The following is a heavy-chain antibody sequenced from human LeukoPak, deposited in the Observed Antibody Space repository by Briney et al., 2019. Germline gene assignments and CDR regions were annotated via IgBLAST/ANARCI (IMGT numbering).Heavy chain of an antibody. V-gene: IGHV4-59*01. CDR1: GGSISSYY. D-gene: IGHD3-3*01. J-gene: IGHJ4*02. Sequence: SETLSLTCTASGGSISSYYWSWIRQPPGKGLEWIGYIYYSGSTNYNPSLKSRVTISVDTSKNQFSLKLSSVTAADTAVYYCARVGSGYYGGYFDYWGQGTLVTVSS. CDR3: ARVGSGYYGGYFDY. CDR2: IYYSGST.